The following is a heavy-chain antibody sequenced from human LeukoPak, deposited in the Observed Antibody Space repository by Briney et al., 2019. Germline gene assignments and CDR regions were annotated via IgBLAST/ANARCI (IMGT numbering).Heavy chain of an antibody. V-gene: IGHV1-69*05. CDR1: GGTFSSYA. J-gene: IGHJ4*02. CDR3: AREGLEQQLTY. D-gene: IGHD6-13*01. CDR2: IIPIFGTA. Sequence: SVKVSCKASGGTFSSYAISWVRQAPGQGLGWMGGIIPIFGTANYAQKFQGRVTITTDESTSTAYMELSSLRSEDTAVYYCAREGLEQQLTYWGQGPWSPSPQ.